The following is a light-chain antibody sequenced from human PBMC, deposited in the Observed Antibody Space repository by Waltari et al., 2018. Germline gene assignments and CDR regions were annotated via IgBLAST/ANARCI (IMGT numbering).Light chain of an antibody. Sequence: QQHPRTAPKFLIYDKNNRPAGVPDLFSCSKSGTSSSLAITGIQAEDEADYYCQSYDNGLNGPYVFGTGTRVTVL. V-gene: IGLV1-40*01. J-gene: IGLJ1*01. CDR2: DKN. CDR3: QSYDNGLNGPYV.